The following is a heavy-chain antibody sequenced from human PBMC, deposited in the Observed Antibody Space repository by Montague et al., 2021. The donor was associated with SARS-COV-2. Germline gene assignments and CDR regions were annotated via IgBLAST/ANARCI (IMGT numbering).Heavy chain of an antibody. V-gene: IGHV4-39*01. CDR3: ARLGLLWFGELWN. Sequence: SETLSLTCPVSGGSISSSTYYWGWIRQPPGKGLEWIGSIYYSGSTYYNPSLKSRVAISVDTSKNQFSLKLSPVTAADTAVYYCARLGLLWFGELWNWGQGTLVTVSS. CDR1: GGSISSSTYY. J-gene: IGHJ4*02. D-gene: IGHD3-10*01. CDR2: IYYSGST.